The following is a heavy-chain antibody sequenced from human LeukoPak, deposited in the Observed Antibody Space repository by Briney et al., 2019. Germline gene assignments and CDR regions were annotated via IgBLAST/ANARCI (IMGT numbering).Heavy chain of an antibody. V-gene: IGHV4-59*01. D-gene: IGHD4-17*01. CDR1: GGSISSYY. J-gene: IGHJ4*02. CDR2: IYYSGST. CDR3: ARTYGDRISYYFDY. Sequence: PSETLSLTCTVSGGSISSYYWSWIRQPPGKGLEWIGYIYYSGSTNYNPSLKSRVTISVDTSKNQFSLKLSSVTAADTAVYYCARTYGDRISYYFDYWGQGTLVTVSS.